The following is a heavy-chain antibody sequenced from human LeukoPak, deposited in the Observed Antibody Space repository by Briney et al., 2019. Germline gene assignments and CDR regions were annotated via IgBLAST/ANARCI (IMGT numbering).Heavy chain of an antibody. CDR2: ISSSGSTR. Sequence: GGSLRLSCAASGFTFSSYKMNWVRQAPGKGLEWVSHISSSGSTRYYAASVKDRFTISRDNSKNTLYLQMNSLRVEDTAVYYCAKDKGRAAAGFDYWGQGTLVTVSS. CDR1: GFTFSSYK. V-gene: IGHV3-48*03. D-gene: IGHD6-13*01. CDR3: AKDKGRAAAGFDY. J-gene: IGHJ4*02.